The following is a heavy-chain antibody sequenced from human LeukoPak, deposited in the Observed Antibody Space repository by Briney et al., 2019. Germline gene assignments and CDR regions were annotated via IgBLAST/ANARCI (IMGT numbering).Heavy chain of an antibody. Sequence: GGSLRLSCAASGFTFSSYGMHWVRQAPGKGLEGVAFIRYDRSNKYYADSVKGRFTISRDNAKNTLYLQMNSLRAEDTAVYYCSKKGQANDDGKPGWGQGTLVTVSS. CDR1: GFTFSSYG. D-gene: IGHD1-1*01. V-gene: IGHV3-30*02. J-gene: IGHJ4*02. CDR2: IRYDRSNK. CDR3: SKKGQANDDGKPG.